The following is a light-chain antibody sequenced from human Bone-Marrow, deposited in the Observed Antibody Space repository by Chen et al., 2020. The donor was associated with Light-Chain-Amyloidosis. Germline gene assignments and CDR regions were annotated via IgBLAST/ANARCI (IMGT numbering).Light chain of an antibody. CDR2: RDT. J-gene: IGLJ2*01. Sequence: SYELTQPPSVSVSPGHTARITCSGDDLPTKYAYWYQQKPGQAPVLVRHRDTERPSGISELFSGYSSGTTATLTISGVQAEDEADYHCQSADSSGTYAVIFGGGTKLTVL. V-gene: IGLV3-25*03. CDR1: DLPTKY. CDR3: QSADSSGTYAVI.